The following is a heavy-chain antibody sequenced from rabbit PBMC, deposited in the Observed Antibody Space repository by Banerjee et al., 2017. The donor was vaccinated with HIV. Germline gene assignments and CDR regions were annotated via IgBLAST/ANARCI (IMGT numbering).Heavy chain of an antibody. Sequence: EESGGDLVKPGASLTLTCTASGFSFSSNAMGWFGQAPGKGREWIGYIDPVFGSTYYASWVNGRFTISSHNAQNTLYLQLNSLTAADTATYFCARGALYATGSGYYPAYFNLWGPGTLVTVS. D-gene: IGHD1-1*01. CDR1: GFSFSSNA. CDR3: ARGALYATGSGYYPAYFNL. CDR2: IDPVFGST. J-gene: IGHJ4*01. V-gene: IGHV1S47*01.